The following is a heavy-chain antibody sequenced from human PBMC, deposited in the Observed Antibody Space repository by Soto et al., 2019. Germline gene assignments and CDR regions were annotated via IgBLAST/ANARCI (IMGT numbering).Heavy chain of an antibody. CDR3: ARSGGNCSGGSCYNYYYYYMDV. V-gene: IGHV3-21*01. J-gene: IGHJ6*03. Sequence: GGSLRLSCAASGFTFSSYSMNWVRQAPGKGLEWVSSISSSSSYIYYADSVKGRFTISRDNAKNSLYLQMNSLRAEDTAVYYCARSGGNCSGGSCYNYYYYYMDVWGKGTTVTVSS. CDR2: ISSSSSYI. CDR1: GFTFSSYS. D-gene: IGHD2-15*01.